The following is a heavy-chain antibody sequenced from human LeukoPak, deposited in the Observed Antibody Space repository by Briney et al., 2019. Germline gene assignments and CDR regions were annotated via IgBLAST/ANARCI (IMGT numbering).Heavy chain of an antibody. D-gene: IGHD6-13*01. CDR2: INHSGST. CDR1: GGSFSGYY. CDR3: ASYGSLNDLYSSSWYP. V-gene: IGHV4-34*01. Sequence: SETLSLTCAVYGGSFSGYYWSWIRQPPGKGLEWIGEINHSGSTNYNPSLKSRVTISVDTSKNQFSLKLSSVTAADTAVYYCASYGSLNDLYSSSWYPWGQGTLVTVSS. J-gene: IGHJ4*02.